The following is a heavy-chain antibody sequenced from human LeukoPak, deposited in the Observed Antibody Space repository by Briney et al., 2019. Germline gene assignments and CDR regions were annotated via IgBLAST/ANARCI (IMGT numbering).Heavy chain of an antibody. V-gene: IGHV3-21*01. J-gene: IGHJ3*02. CDR3: AREIRSDIVVVPAAYDAFDI. CDR1: GFTFSSYS. Sequence: GGSLRLSCAASGFTFSSYSMNWVRQAPGKGLEWVSSISSSSSYIYYADSVKGRFTISRDNAKNSLYLQMNSLRAEDTAVYYCAREIRSDIVVVPAAYDAFDIWGQGTMVTVSS. CDR2: ISSSSSYI. D-gene: IGHD2-2*01.